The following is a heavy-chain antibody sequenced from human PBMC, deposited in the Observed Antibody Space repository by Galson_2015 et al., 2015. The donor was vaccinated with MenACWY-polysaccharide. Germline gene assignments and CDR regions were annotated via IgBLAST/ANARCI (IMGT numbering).Heavy chain of an antibody. CDR2: IKQDESEK. CDR1: GFTFSDFY. D-gene: IGHD4-23*01. Sequence: SLRLSCAASGFTFSDFYMGWVRQAPGKGLEWVANIKQDESEKYYVDSVKGRFTISRDNAKNSLYLQMNSLRAEDTAVYYCARDVYGGHFDYCGQGTLVTVSS. V-gene: IGHV3-7*01. J-gene: IGHJ4*02. CDR3: ARDVYGGHFDY.